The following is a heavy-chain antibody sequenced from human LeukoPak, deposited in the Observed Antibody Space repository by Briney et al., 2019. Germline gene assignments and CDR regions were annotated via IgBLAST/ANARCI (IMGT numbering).Heavy chain of an antibody. CDR2: IRYDGSNK. Sequence: GRSLRLSCAASGFTFSSYGMHWVRQAPGQGLEWVAFIRYDGSNKYYADSVKGRFTISRDNSKNTLYLQMNSLRAEDTAVYYCANFRATPSDYWGQGTLVTVSS. D-gene: IGHD4-23*01. CDR1: GFTFSSYG. CDR3: ANFRATPSDY. J-gene: IGHJ4*02. V-gene: IGHV3-30*02.